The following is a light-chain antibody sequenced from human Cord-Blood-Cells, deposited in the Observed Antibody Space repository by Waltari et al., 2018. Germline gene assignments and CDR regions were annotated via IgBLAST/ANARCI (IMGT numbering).Light chain of an antibody. CDR2: YKSDSDK. CDR3: IIWHSSASM. J-gene: IGLJ3*02. V-gene: IGLV5-45*01. Sequence: QAVLTQPASLSASPGASASLTCTLRSGINVGTYRIYWYQQKPGSPPQYLLRYKSDSDKQQGSGVPSRFSGSKDASANAGILLISGLQSEDEADYYCIIWHSSASMFGGGTKLTVL. CDR1: SGINVGTYR.